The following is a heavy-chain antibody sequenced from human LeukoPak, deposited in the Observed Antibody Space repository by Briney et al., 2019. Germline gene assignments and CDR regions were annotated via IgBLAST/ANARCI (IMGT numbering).Heavy chain of an antibody. J-gene: IGHJ4*02. Sequence: TSETLSLTCTVSGYSISSGYYWGWIRQPPGKGLEWIGSIYHSGSTYYNPSLKSRVTISVDTSKNQFSLKLSSVTAADTAVYYRAGLYYYGSGSNDYWGQGTLVTVSS. CDR2: IYHSGST. CDR3: AGLYYYGSGSNDY. CDR1: GYSISSGYY. V-gene: IGHV4-38-2*02. D-gene: IGHD3-10*01.